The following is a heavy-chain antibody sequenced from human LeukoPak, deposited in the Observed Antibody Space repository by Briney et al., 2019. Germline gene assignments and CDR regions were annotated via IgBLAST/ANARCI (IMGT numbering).Heavy chain of an antibody. V-gene: IGHV3-48*01. CDR2: ISSGSYTI. CDR1: GFTFSSYS. Sequence: GGSLRLSCEASGFTFSSYSMNWVRQAPGKGLEWISYISSGSYTIYYGDPFTGRFTISRDNAKNSLYLQMNNLRPEDTAVYFCARADSGNYYNQYFDSWGQGTLVTVSS. J-gene: IGHJ4*02. CDR3: ARADSGNYYNQYFDS. D-gene: IGHD3-10*01.